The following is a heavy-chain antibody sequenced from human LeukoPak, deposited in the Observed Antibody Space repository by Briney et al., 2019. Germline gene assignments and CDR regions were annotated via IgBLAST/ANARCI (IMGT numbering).Heavy chain of an antibody. Sequence: GGSLRLSCLGSGFTFSSYWMSWVRQAPGKGLEWVANIKQDGSDKYYVDSVKGRFTISRDNAKKSLYLQMNSLRAEDTAVYFCASGPRWVGAAWAHSFDIWGQGTMVTVSS. D-gene: IGHD2-15*01. CDR3: ASGPRWVGAAWAHSFDI. J-gene: IGHJ3*02. CDR1: GFTFSSYW. V-gene: IGHV3-7*01. CDR2: IKQDGSDK.